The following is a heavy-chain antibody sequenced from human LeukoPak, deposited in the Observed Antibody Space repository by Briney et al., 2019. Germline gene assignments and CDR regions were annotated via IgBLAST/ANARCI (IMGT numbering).Heavy chain of an antibody. CDR1: GYTFTGYY. D-gene: IGHD1/OR15-1a*01. Sequence: ASVKVSCKAPGYTFTGYYMHWVRQAPGQGLEWMGRINPNSGGTYYAQKLQGRVTMTRDTSISTAYMELSRLRSDDTAVYYCARDRLASEQAFLFSYWGQGTLVTVSS. CDR3: ARDRLASEQAFLFSY. CDR2: INPNSGGT. V-gene: IGHV1-2*06. J-gene: IGHJ4*02.